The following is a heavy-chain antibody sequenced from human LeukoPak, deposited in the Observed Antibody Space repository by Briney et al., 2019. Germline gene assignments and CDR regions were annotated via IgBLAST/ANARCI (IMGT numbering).Heavy chain of an antibody. D-gene: IGHD2-15*01. CDR3: AKHIVASCYSANDY. V-gene: IGHV3-23*01. Sequence: GGSLRLSCAASGFTLSSYAMSWVRQAPGKGLEWVSGISGSGGRTFYGDSGKGRFTITRDNSKNTLYLRMNSLRAEDTAIYYCAKHIVASCYSANDYWGQGTLVTVSS. CDR1: GFTLSSYA. J-gene: IGHJ4*02. CDR2: ISGSGGRT.